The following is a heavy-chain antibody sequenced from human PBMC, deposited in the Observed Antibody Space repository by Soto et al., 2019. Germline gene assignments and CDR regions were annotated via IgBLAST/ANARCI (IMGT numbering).Heavy chain of an antibody. D-gene: IGHD3-9*01. CDR3: AGHYYDILSCYFDY. CDR1: GFTFSSYA. Sequence: PGGSLRLSCAASGFTFSSYAMSWVRQAPGKGLEWVSAISGSGGSTYYADSVKGRFTISRDNSKNTLYLQMNSLRAEDTAVYYCAGHYYDILSCYFDYWGQGTLVTVSS. CDR2: ISGSGGST. J-gene: IGHJ4*02. V-gene: IGHV3-23*01.